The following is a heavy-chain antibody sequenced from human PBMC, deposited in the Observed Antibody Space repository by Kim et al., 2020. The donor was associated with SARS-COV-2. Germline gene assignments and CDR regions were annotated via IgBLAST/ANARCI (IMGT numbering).Heavy chain of an antibody. D-gene: IGHD6-13*01. J-gene: IGHJ4*02. Sequence: YADSVKGRLTISRDNSKNPLYLQMNSLRAEDTAVYYCAKGLYSSSWYVDYWGQGTLVTVSS. V-gene: IGHV3-33*06. CDR3: AKGLYSSSWYVDY.